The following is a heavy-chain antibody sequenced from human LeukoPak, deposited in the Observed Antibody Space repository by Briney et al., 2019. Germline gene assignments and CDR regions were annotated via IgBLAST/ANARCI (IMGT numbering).Heavy chain of an antibody. D-gene: IGHD2-15*01. J-gene: IGHJ6*03. CDR2: IYYSGST. CDR3: ARLVAGYYYYYMDV. Sequence: KPSETLSLTCTVSGASISSYYWSWIRQPPGKGLEWIGYIYYSGSTNYTPSLKSRVTISVDTSKNQFSLKLSSVTAADTAVYYCARLVAGYYYYYMDVWGKGTTVTISS. V-gene: IGHV4-59*01. CDR1: GASISSYY.